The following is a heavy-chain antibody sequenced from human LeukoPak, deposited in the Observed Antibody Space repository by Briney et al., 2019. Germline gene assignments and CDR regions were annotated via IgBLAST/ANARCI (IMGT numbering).Heavy chain of an antibody. CDR2: IYTSGST. D-gene: IGHD6-6*01. Sequence: SETLSLTWTVSGGSISNYYWSWIRQPAGKGLEWIGRIYTSGSTNYNPSLKSRVTMSVDTSKNQFSLKLDSVTAADTAVYYCARDVRRSSSSSNSYYYYMDVWGKGTTVTVPS. V-gene: IGHV4-4*07. J-gene: IGHJ6*03. CDR3: ARDVRRSSSSSNSYYYYMDV. CDR1: GGSISNYY.